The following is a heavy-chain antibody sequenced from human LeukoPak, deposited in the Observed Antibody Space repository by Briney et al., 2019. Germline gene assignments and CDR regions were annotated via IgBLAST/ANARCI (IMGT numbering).Heavy chain of an antibody. CDR3: ADHSSSWTFDY. Sequence: SEKVSCKASGGTFSSYTISWVRQAPGQGLEWMGRIIPILGIANYAQKFQGRVTITADKSTSTAYMELSSLRSEDTAVYYCADHSSSWTFDYWGQGTLVTVSS. D-gene: IGHD6-13*01. CDR1: GGTFSSYT. V-gene: IGHV1-69*02. CDR2: IIPILGIA. J-gene: IGHJ4*02.